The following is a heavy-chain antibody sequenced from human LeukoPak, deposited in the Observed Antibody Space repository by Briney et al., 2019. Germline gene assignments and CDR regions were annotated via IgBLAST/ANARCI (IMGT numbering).Heavy chain of an antibody. Sequence: SETLSLTCTVSGGSISSSSYYWGWIRQPPGEGLEWIGSIYYSGSTYYNPSLKSRVTISADTSKNQFSLKLSSVTAADTAVYYCASLTTGYCSSTSCQKNWFDPWGRGTLVTVSS. CDR3: ASLTTGYCSSTSCQKNWFDP. V-gene: IGHV4-39*01. J-gene: IGHJ5*02. D-gene: IGHD2-2*01. CDR1: GGSISSSSYY. CDR2: IYYSGST.